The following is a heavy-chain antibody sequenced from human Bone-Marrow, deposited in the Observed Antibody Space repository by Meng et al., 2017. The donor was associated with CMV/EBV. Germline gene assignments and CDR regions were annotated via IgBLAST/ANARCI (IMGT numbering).Heavy chain of an antibody. V-gene: IGHV3-11*01. D-gene: IGHD2-8*01. J-gene: IGHJ6*02. Sequence: GGSLKISCAASGFTFSDYYMSWIRQAPGKGLEWVSYISSSGSTIYYADSVKGRFTISRDNAKNSLYLQMNSLRAEDTAVYYCARASVLMVIYYYGMDVWDQGTTVTVSS. CDR3: ARASVLMVIYYYGMDV. CDR1: GFTFSDYY. CDR2: ISSSGSTI.